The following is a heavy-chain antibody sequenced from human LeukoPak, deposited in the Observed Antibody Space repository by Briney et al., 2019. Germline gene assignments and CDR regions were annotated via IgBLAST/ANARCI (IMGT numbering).Heavy chain of an antibody. CDR1: GFTFSSYS. D-gene: IGHD6-6*01. CDR3: ASPQEYSSSSGRAFDI. CDR2: ISSSSSYI. Sequence: GGSLRLSCAASGFTFSSYSMNWVRQAPGKGLEWVSSISSSSSYIYYADSVKGRFTISRDNAKNSLYLQMNSLRAEDTAVYYCASPQEYSSSSGRAFDIWGQGTMVTVSS. V-gene: IGHV3-21*01. J-gene: IGHJ3*02.